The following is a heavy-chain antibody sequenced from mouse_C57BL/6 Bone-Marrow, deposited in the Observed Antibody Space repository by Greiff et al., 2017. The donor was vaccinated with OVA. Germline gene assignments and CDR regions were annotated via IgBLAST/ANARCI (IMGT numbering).Heavy chain of an antibody. CDR3: ANSNHWYFDV. D-gene: IGHD2-5*01. Sequence: VQLQQSGPELVKPGASVKISCKASGYTFTDYYMNWVKQSHGKSLEWIGDINPNNGGTSYNQKFKGKATLTVDKSSSTAYMELRSLTSEDSAVYYCANSNHWYFDVWGTGTTVTVSS. V-gene: IGHV1-26*01. CDR2: INPNNGGT. CDR1: GYTFTDYY. J-gene: IGHJ1*03.